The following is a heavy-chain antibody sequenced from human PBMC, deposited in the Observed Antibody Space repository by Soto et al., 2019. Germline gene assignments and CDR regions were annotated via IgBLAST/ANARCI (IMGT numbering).Heavy chain of an antibody. CDR2: TYYSGST. CDR1: GGSISSYY. J-gene: IGHJ4*02. D-gene: IGHD6-19*01. Sequence: SETLSLTCTVSGGSISSYYWSWIRQPPGKGLEWIGYTYYSGSTNYNPSLKSRVTISVDTSKNQFSLKLSSVTAADTAVYYCARAIAVAALSRGIDYWGQGTLVTVSS. V-gene: IGHV4-59*08. CDR3: ARAIAVAALSRGIDY.